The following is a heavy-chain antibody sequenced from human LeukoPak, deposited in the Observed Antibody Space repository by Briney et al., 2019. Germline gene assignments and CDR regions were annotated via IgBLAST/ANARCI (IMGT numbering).Heavy chain of an antibody. CDR2: IYYTGST. Sequence: SETLSLTCTVSGDSISSNYWSWIRQPPGKGLEWIGYIYYTGSTYYNPSLKSRVTISVDTSRIHFSLKLTSVTAADTAVYYCARRNDRYGLDIWGQGSMVTVSS. J-gene: IGHJ6*02. CDR3: ARRNDRYGLDI. V-gene: IGHV4-59*08. CDR1: GDSISSNY. D-gene: IGHD1-1*01.